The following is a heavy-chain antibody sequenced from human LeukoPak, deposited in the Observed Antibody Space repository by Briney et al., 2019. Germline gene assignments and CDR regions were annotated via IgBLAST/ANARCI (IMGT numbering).Heavy chain of an antibody. Sequence: GGSLRLSCAASGFTFSSYSMNWVRQAPGKGLEWVSSISSSSYIYYADSVKGRFTISRDNAKNSLYLKMNSLRAEDTAVYYCARDPHDYIGPWGQGTLVTVSS. V-gene: IGHV3-21*01. J-gene: IGHJ5*02. CDR3: ARDPHDYIGP. CDR2: ISSSSYI. CDR1: GFTFSSYS. D-gene: IGHD4-11*01.